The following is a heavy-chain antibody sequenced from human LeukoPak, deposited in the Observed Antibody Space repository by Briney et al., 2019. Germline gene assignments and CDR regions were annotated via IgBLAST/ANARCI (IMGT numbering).Heavy chain of an antibody. J-gene: IGHJ4*02. V-gene: IGHV4-59*01. CDR2: IYYSGST. CDR1: GGSISSYY. Sequence: PSETLSLTCTVSGGSISSYYWSWIRQPPGKGLEWIGYIYYSGSTNYNPSLKSRVTISVDTSKKQFSLKLSSVTAADTAVYYCARDSFSPYGSGIDYWGQGTLVTVSS. CDR3: ARDSFSPYGSGIDY. D-gene: IGHD3-10*01.